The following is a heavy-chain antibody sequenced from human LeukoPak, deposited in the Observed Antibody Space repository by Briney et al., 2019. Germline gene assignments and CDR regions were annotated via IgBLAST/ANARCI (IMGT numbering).Heavy chain of an antibody. Sequence: ASVKVSCKASGYTFTSYYMHWVRQAPGQGLEWMGWINPNSGGTNYAQKFQGRVTMTRDTSISTAYMELSRLRSDDTAVYYCARGRVVGASWFDPWGQGTLVTVSS. CDR3: ARGRVVGASWFDP. J-gene: IGHJ5*02. D-gene: IGHD1-26*01. CDR1: GYTFTSYY. CDR2: INPNSGGT. V-gene: IGHV1-2*02.